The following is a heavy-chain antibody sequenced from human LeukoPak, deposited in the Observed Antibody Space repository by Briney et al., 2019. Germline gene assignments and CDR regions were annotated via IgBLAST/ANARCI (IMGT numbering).Heavy chain of an antibody. Sequence: ASVKVSCKASGYIFHNYGIAWVRQAPGQGLEWMGWMSVYSGNAKYAPRLHGRVTMTADTSMNTAYMELRSLRSDDTGVYFCARDPGVGPLNDWGQGTLVTVSP. CDR3: ARDPGVGPLND. J-gene: IGHJ4*02. CDR2: MSVYSGNA. CDR1: GYIFHNYG. V-gene: IGHV1-18*01.